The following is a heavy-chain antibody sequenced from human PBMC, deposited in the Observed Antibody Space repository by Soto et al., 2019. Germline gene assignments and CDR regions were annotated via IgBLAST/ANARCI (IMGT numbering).Heavy chain of an antibody. CDR1: GGSISSSNW. V-gene: IGHV4-4*02. D-gene: IGHD3-3*01. Sequence: SETLSLTCAVSGGSISSSNWWSWVRQPPGKGLEWIGEIYHSGSTNYNPSLKSRVTISVDKSKNQFSLKLSSVTAADTAVYYCARVYYDFWSGYSWVDYWGQGTLVTVSS. J-gene: IGHJ4*02. CDR3: ARVYYDFWSGYSWVDY. CDR2: IYHSGST.